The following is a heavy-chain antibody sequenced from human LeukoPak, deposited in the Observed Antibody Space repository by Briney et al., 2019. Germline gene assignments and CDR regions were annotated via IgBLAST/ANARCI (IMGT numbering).Heavy chain of an antibody. CDR1: GGSISSYY. CDR2: IYYSGST. D-gene: IGHD3-22*01. Sequence: ASETLSLTCTVSGGSISSYYWSWIRQPPGKGLEWIGYIYYSGSTNYNPSLTSRVTISVDTSKNQFSLKLSSVTAADTAVYYCARAQAYYYDSSGYLDLFDYWGQGTLVTVSS. V-gene: IGHV4-59*01. J-gene: IGHJ4*02. CDR3: ARAQAYYYDSSGYLDLFDY.